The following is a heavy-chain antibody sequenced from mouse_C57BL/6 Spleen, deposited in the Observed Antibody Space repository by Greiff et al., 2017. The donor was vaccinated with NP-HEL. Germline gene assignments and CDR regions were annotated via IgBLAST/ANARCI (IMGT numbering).Heavy chain of an antibody. Sequence: QVQLKESGPELVKPGASVKISCKASGYSFTSYYIHWVKQRPGQGLEWIGWIYPGSGNTKYNEKFKGKATLTADTSSSTAYMQLSSLTSEDSAVYYCARWVVAPYWYFDVWGTGTTVTVSS. V-gene: IGHV1-66*01. CDR2: IYPGSGNT. CDR3: ARWVVAPYWYFDV. J-gene: IGHJ1*03. CDR1: GYSFTSYY. D-gene: IGHD1-1*01.